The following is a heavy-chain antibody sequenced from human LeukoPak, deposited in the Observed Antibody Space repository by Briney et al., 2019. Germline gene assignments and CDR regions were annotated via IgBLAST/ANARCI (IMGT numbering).Heavy chain of an antibody. CDR3: AKEIAVTNYYYYMDV. V-gene: IGHV3-23*01. J-gene: IGHJ6*03. D-gene: IGHD6-19*01. Sequence: PGGSLRLSCAASGFTFSSYAMSWVRQAPGKGLEWVSTISGSGGGTYYADSVKGRFTISRDNSKNTLYLQMNSLRAEDTAVYYCAKEIAVTNYYYYMDVWGKGTTVTVSS. CDR1: GFTFSSYA. CDR2: ISGSGGGT.